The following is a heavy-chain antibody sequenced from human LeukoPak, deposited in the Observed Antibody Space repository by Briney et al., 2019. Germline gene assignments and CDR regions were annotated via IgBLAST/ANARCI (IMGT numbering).Heavy chain of an antibody. Sequence: GGSLRLSCAASEFTFDDYGMSWVRQAPGKGLEWVSSIKWNGGSTDYADSVKGRFTISRDNAKNSLYLQMNSLRAEDTALYYCARDGGDCSGDSCYVDYWGQGTLVTVSS. CDR2: IKWNGGST. D-gene: IGHD2-15*01. V-gene: IGHV3-20*04. CDR1: EFTFDDYG. J-gene: IGHJ4*02. CDR3: ARDGGDCSGDSCYVDY.